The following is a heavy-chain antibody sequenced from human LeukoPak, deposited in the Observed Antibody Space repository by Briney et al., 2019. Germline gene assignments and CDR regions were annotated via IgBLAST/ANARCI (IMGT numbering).Heavy chain of an antibody. CDR3: AREAMVRGAIGPDYYYYMDV. CDR1: GGSISSYY. J-gene: IGHJ6*03. V-gene: IGHV4-59*01. D-gene: IGHD3-10*01. CDR2: IYYSGST. Sequence: SETLSLTCTVSGGSISSYYWSWIRQPPGKGLEWIGYIYYSGSTNYNPSLKSRVTISVDTSKNQFSLKLSSVTAADTAVYYCAREAMVRGAIGPDYYYYMDVWGKGTTVTISS.